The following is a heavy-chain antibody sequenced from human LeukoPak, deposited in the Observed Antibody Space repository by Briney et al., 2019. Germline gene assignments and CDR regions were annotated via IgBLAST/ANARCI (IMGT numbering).Heavy chain of an antibody. Sequence: ASVKVSCKASGYTFTCYYMHWVRQAPGQGLEWMGWINPNSGGTNYAQKFQGRVTMTRDTSISTAYMELSRLRSDDTAVYYCARPDVDIVATTKFDYWGQGTLVTVSS. CDR2: INPNSGGT. CDR1: GYTFTCYY. J-gene: IGHJ4*02. V-gene: IGHV1-2*02. D-gene: IGHD5-12*01. CDR3: ARPDVDIVATTKFDY.